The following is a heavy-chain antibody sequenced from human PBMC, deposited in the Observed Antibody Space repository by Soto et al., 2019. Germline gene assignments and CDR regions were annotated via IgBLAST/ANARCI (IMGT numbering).Heavy chain of an antibody. D-gene: IGHD4-4*01. CDR2: IYWDDDK. Sequence: QITLKESGPTLVRPTQTLTLTCTFSGFSLSTTGVGVGWIRQPPGKALEWLALIYWDDDKRYSPSLKSRLTFTKDTSKNAVILTTTNLDPFDSATYYCAQRLLVYVFLREPANYFGPWGQGSLVTVSS. CDR3: AQRLLVYVFLREPANYFGP. CDR1: GFSLSTTGVG. V-gene: IGHV2-5*02. J-gene: IGHJ5*02.